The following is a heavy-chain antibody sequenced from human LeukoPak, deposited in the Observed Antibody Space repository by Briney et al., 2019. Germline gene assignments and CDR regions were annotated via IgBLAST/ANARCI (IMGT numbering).Heavy chain of an antibody. V-gene: IGHV1-46*01. CDR3: ARDGWYSSSWTQPGDYYYGMDV. D-gene: IGHD6-13*01. Sequence: WASVKVSCKASGYTFTSYYMHWVRQAPGQGLEWMGIINPSGGSTSYAQKFQGRVTMTRDTSTSTVYMELSSLRSEDTAVYYCARDGWYSSSWTQPGDYYYGMDVWGQGTTVTVSS. J-gene: IGHJ6*02. CDR2: INPSGGST. CDR1: GYTFTSYY.